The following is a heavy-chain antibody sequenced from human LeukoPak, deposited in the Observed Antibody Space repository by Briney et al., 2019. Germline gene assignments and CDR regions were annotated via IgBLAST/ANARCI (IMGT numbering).Heavy chain of an antibody. V-gene: IGHV1-46*01. CDR3: ARDMGVTTVTKFYYYMDV. CDR1: GYTFTSYY. Sequence: GASVKVSCKASGYTFTSYYMHWVRQAPGQGLEWMGIINPSGGSTSYAQKFQGRVTMTRDTSTSTVYMELSSLRSEDTAVYYCARDMGVTTVTKFYYYMDVWGKGTTVTVSS. CDR2: INPSGGST. D-gene: IGHD4-11*01. J-gene: IGHJ6*03.